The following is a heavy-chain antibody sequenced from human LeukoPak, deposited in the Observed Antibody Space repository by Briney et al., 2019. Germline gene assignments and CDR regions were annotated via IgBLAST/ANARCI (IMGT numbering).Heavy chain of an antibody. Sequence: GGSLRLSCAASGFTFSSYAMSWVRQAPVKGLEWVSAISGSGGSTYYADSVKGRFTISRDNSKNTLYLQMNSLRAEDTAVYYCATKPRYCSSTSCYRYFDYWGQGTLVTVSS. CDR2: ISGSGGST. CDR1: GFTFSSYA. V-gene: IGHV3-23*01. CDR3: ATKPRYCSSTSCYRYFDY. J-gene: IGHJ4*02. D-gene: IGHD2-2*01.